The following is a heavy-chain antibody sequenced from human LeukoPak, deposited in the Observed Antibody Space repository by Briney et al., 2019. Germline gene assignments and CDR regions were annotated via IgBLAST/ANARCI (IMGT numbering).Heavy chain of an antibody. V-gene: IGHV1-2*06. CDR1: GYTFTGYH. Sequence: ASVKVSCKASGYTFTGYHIHWVRQAPGQGLEWMGRINPNSGGTNYAQKFQGRVTMTRDTSISTAYMELSRLRSDDTAVYYCAREGVNGDNDYWGQGTLVIVSS. D-gene: IGHD4-17*01. J-gene: IGHJ4*02. CDR2: INPNSGGT. CDR3: AREGVNGDNDY.